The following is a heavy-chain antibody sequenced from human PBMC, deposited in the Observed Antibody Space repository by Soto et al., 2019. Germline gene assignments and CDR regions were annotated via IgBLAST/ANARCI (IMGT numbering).Heavy chain of an antibody. D-gene: IGHD3-16*01. J-gene: IGHJ4*02. CDR2: MNPNGGNT. Sequence: QVQLVQSGAEVKKPGASVKVSCKASGYTFTTYHISWVRQATGQGLEWMGWMNPNGGNTGYAQKFQGRVTMTRDTSTSTAYMELSSLRSDDTAVYYCARGGGGRWHSDDYWGQGTLVTVSS. CDR1: GYTFTTYH. CDR3: ARGGGGRWHSDDY. V-gene: IGHV1-8*01.